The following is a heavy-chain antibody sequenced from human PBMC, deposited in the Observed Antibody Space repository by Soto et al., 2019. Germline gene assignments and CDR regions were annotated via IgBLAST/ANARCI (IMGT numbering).Heavy chain of an antibody. D-gene: IGHD1-26*01. J-gene: IGHJ5*02. Sequence: SETLSRTFFVAGGSVTCHHWGWILQFPGQGLEWIAYTSYTGNTNYNPSLQSRVTISLDTSKNQLSLKLTSMTAADTAVYYCARDMHAGFTHYFDPQRQRTLFTVSS. CDR1: GGSVTCHH. V-gene: IGHV4-59*02. CDR2: TSYTGNT. CDR3: ARDMHAGFTHYFDP.